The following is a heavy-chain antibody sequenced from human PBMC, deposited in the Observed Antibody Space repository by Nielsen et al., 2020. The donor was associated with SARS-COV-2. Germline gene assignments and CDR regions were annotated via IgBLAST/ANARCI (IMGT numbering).Heavy chain of an antibody. CDR3: AREGRKLPLDY. D-gene: IGHD5-24*01. Sequence: GGSLRLSCAASGLTFSTYSMMWVRQTPGKGLEWVSHISSSGSYIYYADSVKGRFTISRDNAKNSLYLQMNSLRAEDTAVYYCAREGRKLPLDYWGQGTLVTVSS. V-gene: IGHV3-21*04. CDR1: GLTFSTYS. CDR2: ISSSGSYI. J-gene: IGHJ4*02.